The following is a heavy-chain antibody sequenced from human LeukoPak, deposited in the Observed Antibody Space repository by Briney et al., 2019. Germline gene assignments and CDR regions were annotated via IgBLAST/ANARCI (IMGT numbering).Heavy chain of an antibody. V-gene: IGHV3-30*18. D-gene: IGHD6-19*01. CDR1: GFTVSSNY. CDR2: ISYDGSNK. J-gene: IGHJ4*02. CDR3: AKVRSSGWYQAFDY. Sequence: QSGGSLRLSCAASGFTVSSNYMSWVRQAPGKGLEWVAVISYDGSNKYYADSVKGRFTISRDNSKNTLYLQMNSLRAEDTAVYYCAKVRSSGWYQAFDYWGQGTLVTVSS.